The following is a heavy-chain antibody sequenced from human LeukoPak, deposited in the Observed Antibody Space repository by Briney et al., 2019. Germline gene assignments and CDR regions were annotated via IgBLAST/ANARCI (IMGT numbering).Heavy chain of an antibody. Sequence: ASVKVSCKASGNTFTSYGISWVRQAPGQGLEWMGWISAYNGNTNYAQRLQGRVTMTTGTSTSTAYMELRSLRSDDTAVYYCARDLVGATTLLDYWGQGTLVTVSS. CDR1: GNTFTSYG. CDR3: ARDLVGATTLLDY. CDR2: ISAYNGNT. V-gene: IGHV1-18*01. J-gene: IGHJ4*02. D-gene: IGHD1-26*01.